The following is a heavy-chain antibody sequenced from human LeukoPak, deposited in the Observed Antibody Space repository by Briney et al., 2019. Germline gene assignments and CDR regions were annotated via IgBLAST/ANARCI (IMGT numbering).Heavy chain of an antibody. J-gene: IGHJ4*02. CDR3: ARLRSSSWYPPAFDY. CDR2: INHSGST. V-gene: IGHV4-34*01. Sequence: SETLSLTCAVYGGTFSGYYWSWIRQPPGKGLEWIGEINHSGSTNYNPSLKSRVTISVDTSKNQFSLKLSSVTAADTAVYYCARLRSSSWYPPAFDYWGQGTLVTVSS. D-gene: IGHD6-13*01. CDR1: GGTFSGYY.